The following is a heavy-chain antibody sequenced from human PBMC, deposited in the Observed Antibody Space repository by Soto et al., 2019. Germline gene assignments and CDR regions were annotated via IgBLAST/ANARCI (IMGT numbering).Heavy chain of an antibody. CDR1: GYSFTSYW. Sequence: HGESLKISCKGSGYSFTSYWIGWVRQMPGKGLEWMGIIYPGDSDTRYSPSFQGQVTISADKSISTAYLQWSSLKASDTAMYYCARLVSSSSYYYYGMDVWGQGTTVTVSS. J-gene: IGHJ6*02. CDR2: IYPGDSDT. V-gene: IGHV5-51*01. CDR3: ARLVSSSSYYYYGMDV. D-gene: IGHD6-6*01.